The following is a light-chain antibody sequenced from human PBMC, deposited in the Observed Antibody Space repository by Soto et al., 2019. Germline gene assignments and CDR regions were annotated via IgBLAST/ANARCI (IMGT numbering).Light chain of an antibody. CDR1: QSVSSN. Sequence: EIVMTQSPATLYFSPGERATLSCRASQSVSSNLAWYQQKPGQAPRLLIYGASTRATGIPAQFSGSESGTDLTLAIGRLQSEDFAVYYCRQYNNWPPYTFGQGTKRESK. J-gene: IGKJ2*01. V-gene: IGKV3-15*01. CDR2: GAS. CDR3: RQYNNWPPYT.